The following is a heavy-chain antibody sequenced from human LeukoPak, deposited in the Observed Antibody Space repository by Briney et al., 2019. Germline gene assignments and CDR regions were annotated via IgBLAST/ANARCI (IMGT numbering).Heavy chain of an antibody. CDR3: AKDGSYGSGSYHPAGLYYYYGMDV. J-gene: IGHJ6*02. V-gene: IGHV3-30*18. CDR1: GFTFSSYG. D-gene: IGHD3-10*01. CDR2: ISYDGSNK. Sequence: PGGSLRLSCAASGFTFSSYGMHWVRQAPGKGLEWVAVISYDGSNKYYADSVKGRFTISRDNSKNTLYLQMNSLRAEDTAVYYCAKDGSYGSGSYHPAGLYYYYGMDVWGQGTTVTVSS.